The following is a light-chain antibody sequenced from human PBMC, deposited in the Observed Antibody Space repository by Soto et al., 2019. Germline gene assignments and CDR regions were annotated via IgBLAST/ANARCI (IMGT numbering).Light chain of an antibody. CDR1: QDISSS. CDR2: APS. CDR3: QQSYSRPFT. J-gene: IGKJ3*01. Sequence: DIQMTQSPSSLSASVGDRVTITCRASQDISSSLNWYQQKPGQAPKLLIYAPSSLQSGVPSRFSGSGSGIHFTLTIRSLQPEDFATYYCQQSYSRPFTFGPGTKVDIK. V-gene: IGKV1-39*01.